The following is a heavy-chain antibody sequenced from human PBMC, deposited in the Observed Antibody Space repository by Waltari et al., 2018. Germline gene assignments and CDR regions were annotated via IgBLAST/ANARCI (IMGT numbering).Heavy chain of an antibody. D-gene: IGHD6-19*01. CDR3: ATKAVAGTWFDP. J-gene: IGHJ5*02. CDR1: GYTLTELS. CDR2: VDPEDGET. Sequence: QVQLVQSGAEVKKPGASVKVSCKVSGYTLTELSMHWVRQAPGKGLEWMGGVDPEDGETIYTQKFQGVVTMTEDTSTDTAYMELSSLRSEDTAVYYCATKAVAGTWFDPWGQGTLVTVSS. V-gene: IGHV1-24*01.